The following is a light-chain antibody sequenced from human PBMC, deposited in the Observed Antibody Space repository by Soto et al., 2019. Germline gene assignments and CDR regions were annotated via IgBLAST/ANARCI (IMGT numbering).Light chain of an antibody. Sequence: QSVLTQPPSMSAAPGQKVTISCSGSSSNIGNNYVSWYQQLPGTAPKLLIYENNKRPSGIPDRFSGSKSGTSGTLGITGLQTGDEADYYCGTWDGSLSVYVFGTGTKVTVL. V-gene: IGLV1-51*02. J-gene: IGLJ1*01. CDR1: SSNIGNNY. CDR3: GTWDGSLSVYV. CDR2: ENN.